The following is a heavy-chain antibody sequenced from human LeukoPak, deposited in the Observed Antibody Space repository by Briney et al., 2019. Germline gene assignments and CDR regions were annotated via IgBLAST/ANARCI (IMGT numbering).Heavy chain of an antibody. CDR3: AKDRGDTSSPPFDY. Sequence: GASLRLSCAASGFTFTSYAISWVRQAPGQGLGWVSAISGSGGSTYYTDSVKGRFTISRDNSKNTLYLQMNSLRAEDTALYYCAKDRGDTSSPPFDYWGQGTLVTISS. J-gene: IGHJ4*02. CDR1: GFTFTSYA. D-gene: IGHD2-2*01. V-gene: IGHV3-23*01. CDR2: ISGSGGST.